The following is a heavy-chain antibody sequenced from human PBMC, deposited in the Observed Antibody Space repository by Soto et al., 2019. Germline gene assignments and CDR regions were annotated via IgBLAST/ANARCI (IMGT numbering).Heavy chain of an antibody. CDR1: GGSISSYY. CDR2: IYYSGST. D-gene: IGHD6-13*01. J-gene: IGHJ4*02. V-gene: IGHV4-59*01. CDR3: ARGPPGYSSSWYYFDY. Sequence: QVQLQESGPGLVKPSETLSLTCTVSGGSISSYYWSWIRQPPGKGLEWIGYIYYSGSTNYNPSLKSRFTMSVDASESQFSLELSSVTAADTAVYYCARGPPGYSSSWYYFDYCGQGTLVTVSS.